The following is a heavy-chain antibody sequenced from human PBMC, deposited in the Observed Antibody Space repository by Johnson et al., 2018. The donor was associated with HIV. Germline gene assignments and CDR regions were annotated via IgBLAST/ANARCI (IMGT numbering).Heavy chain of an antibody. CDR3: AKTRMGGILDAFDL. J-gene: IGHJ3*01. V-gene: IGHV3-NL1*01. D-gene: IGHD3-10*01. CDR1: GFTFSSYA. CDR2: IGTGGGT. Sequence: QVQLVESGGGVVQPGRSLRLSCAASGFTFSSYAMYWVRQAPGKGLEWVSAIGTGGGTYYADSVKGRFTLSRDNSKNTLDLQMNSLTIEDTAVFYCAKTRMGGILDAFDLWGQGTMVIVS.